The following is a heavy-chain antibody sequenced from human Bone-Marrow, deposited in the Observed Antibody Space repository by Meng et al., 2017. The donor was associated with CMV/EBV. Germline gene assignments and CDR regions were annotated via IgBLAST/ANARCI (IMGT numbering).Heavy chain of an antibody. J-gene: IGHJ3*02. V-gene: IGHV4-34*01. D-gene: IGHD2-2*01. CDR2: INHSGST. Sequence: SETLSLTCAVYGGSFSGYYWSWIRQPPGKGLEWIGEINHSGSTNYNPSLKSRVTISVDTSKNQFSLKLSSVTAADTAVYYCAGDIVVVPAAAGAFDIWGQGTTVTVSS. CDR3: AGDIVVVPAAAGAFDI. CDR1: GGSFSGYY.